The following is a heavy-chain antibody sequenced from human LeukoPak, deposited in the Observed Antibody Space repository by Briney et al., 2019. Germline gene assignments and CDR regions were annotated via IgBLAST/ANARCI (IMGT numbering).Heavy chain of an antibody. Sequence: PGGSLRLSCAASGFTFSTCWMHWVRKAPGKGLMWVSRINPDGTITNYADPVKGRFTISRDNAKNTLYLQINSLRAEDTAVYYCARGGIGGVSRGSGMDVWGQGTTVTVSS. J-gene: IGHJ6*02. V-gene: IGHV3-74*01. CDR1: GFTFSTCW. CDR3: ARGGIGGVSRGSGMDV. D-gene: IGHD1-26*01. CDR2: INPDGTIT.